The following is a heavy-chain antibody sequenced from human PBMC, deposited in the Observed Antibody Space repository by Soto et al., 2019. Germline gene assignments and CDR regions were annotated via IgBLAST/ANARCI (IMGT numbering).Heavy chain of an antibody. CDR2: IYHSGST. J-gene: IGHJ4*02. CDR3: ARALGGYSSNLVND. D-gene: IGHD4-4*01. V-gene: IGHV4-30-2*01. Sequence: QLPLQASGSGLVKPSQTLSLTCAVSGGSISSGGYSWSWIRQPPGTGLAWIGYIYHSGSTYYNPYLKSRVTISVDRSKNQFSRKLISVTAADKAVYYCARALGGYSSNLVNDWGQGTLVTVSS. CDR1: GGSISSGGYS.